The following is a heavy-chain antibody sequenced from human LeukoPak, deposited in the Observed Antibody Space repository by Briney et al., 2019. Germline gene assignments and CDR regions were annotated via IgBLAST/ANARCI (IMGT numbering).Heavy chain of an antibody. Sequence: SETLSLTCTVSGGSITSGSYYWSWIRQHPGKGLEWIGYIYYSGSAYYNPSLKSRVTISIDTPKNQFSLKLTSVTAADTAVYYCARDRVRGTITYAGFDPWGQGTLVTVSS. CDR2: IYYSGSA. CDR1: GGSITSGSYY. J-gene: IGHJ5*02. D-gene: IGHD3-10*01. CDR3: ARDRVRGTITYAGFDP. V-gene: IGHV4-31*03.